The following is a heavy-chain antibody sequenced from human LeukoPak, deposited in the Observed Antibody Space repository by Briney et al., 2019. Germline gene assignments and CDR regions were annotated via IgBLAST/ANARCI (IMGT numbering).Heavy chain of an antibody. CDR2: IYYSGST. CDR3: ARDRFVVRGVWEY. D-gene: IGHD3-10*01. J-gene: IGHJ4*02. V-gene: IGHV4-39*07. CDR1: GGSISSSSYY. Sequence: PSETLSLTCTVSGGSISSSSYYWGWIRQPPGKGLEWIGSIYYSGSTYYNPSLKSRVTISVDTSKNQFSLKLSSVTAADTAVYYCARDRFVVRGVWEYWGQGTLVTVSS.